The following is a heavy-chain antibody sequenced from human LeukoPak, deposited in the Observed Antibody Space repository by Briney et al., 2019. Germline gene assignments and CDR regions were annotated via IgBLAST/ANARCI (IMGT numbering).Heavy chain of an antibody. D-gene: IGHD3-22*01. Sequence: SETLSLTCTVSGGSISSGDCYWSWIRQPPGKGLEWIGYISYSGSTYYNPSLKSRVAISVDTSKNQFSLKPSSVTAADTAVYYCARVYDSSAYYGYYFDYWGQGTLVTVSS. CDR1: GGSISSGDCY. J-gene: IGHJ4*02. CDR2: ISYSGST. CDR3: ARVYDSSAYYGYYFDY. V-gene: IGHV4-30-4*01.